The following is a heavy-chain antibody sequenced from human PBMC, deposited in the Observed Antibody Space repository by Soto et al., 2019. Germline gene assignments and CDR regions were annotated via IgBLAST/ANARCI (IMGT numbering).Heavy chain of an antibody. Sequence: QVLLQESGPGLLKPSETLSLTCSVSGTSFTTYYWSWIRQSPGQGLEWIGYIFYSGHLKYNPSLKGTITRSVPKSKTSASLQLCFLSADDTAVFSRASVVGGDRFDYWGQGTLVTVSS. V-gene: IGHV4-59*03. J-gene: IGHJ4*02. CDR3: ASVVGGDRFDY. CDR2: IFYSGHL. CDR1: GTSFTTYY. D-gene: IGHD1-26*01.